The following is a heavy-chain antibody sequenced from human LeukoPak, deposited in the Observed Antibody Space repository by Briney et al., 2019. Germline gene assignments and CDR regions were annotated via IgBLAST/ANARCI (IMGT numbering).Heavy chain of an antibody. Sequence: GGSLRLSCAASGLTVSNNYMSWVRQAPGKGLEWVSTIKSGSDTYYADSVKGRFTISRDNSKNTPYLQMNSLRAEDTAVYYCAREPWGAKGAAWGMDVWGQGTTVTVSS. CDR3: AREPWGAKGAAWGMDV. D-gene: IGHD1-26*01. CDR2: IKSGSDT. CDR1: GLTVSNNY. J-gene: IGHJ6*02. V-gene: IGHV3-53*01.